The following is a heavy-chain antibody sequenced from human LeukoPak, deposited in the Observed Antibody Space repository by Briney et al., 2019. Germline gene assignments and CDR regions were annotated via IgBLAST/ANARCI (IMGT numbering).Heavy chain of an antibody. CDR1: GFSFSSYG. CDR3: AKDRGGSGSYDFDY. CDR2: IRYDGSDK. V-gene: IGHV3-30*02. D-gene: IGHD1-26*01. Sequence: GGSLRLSCAASGFSFSSYGMHWVRQAPGKGLEWVAYIRYDGSDKYYADSVKGRFTISRDNSKNTLYVQMNSLRAEDTAVYYCAKDRGGSGSYDFDYWGQGTLVTVSS. J-gene: IGHJ4*02.